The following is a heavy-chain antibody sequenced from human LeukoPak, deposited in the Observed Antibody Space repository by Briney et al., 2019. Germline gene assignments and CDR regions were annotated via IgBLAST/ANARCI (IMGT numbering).Heavy chain of an antibody. J-gene: IGHJ4*02. V-gene: IGHV3-66*01. Sequence: PGRSLRLSCAASGFNFRDYYMSWVRQAPGKGLEWVSVIYSGGSTYYADSVKGRFTISRDNSKNTLYLQMNSLRAEDTAVYYCASGRYSGSWNYFDYWGQGTLVTVSS. D-gene: IGHD6-13*01. CDR1: GFNFRDYY. CDR3: ASGRYSGSWNYFDY. CDR2: IYSGGST.